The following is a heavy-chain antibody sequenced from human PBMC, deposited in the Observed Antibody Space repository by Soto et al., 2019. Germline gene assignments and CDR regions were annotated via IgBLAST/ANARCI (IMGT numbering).Heavy chain of an antibody. CDR3: ARANYITIFGVVITHFDY. D-gene: IGHD3-3*01. J-gene: IGHJ4*02. CDR2: ISYDGSNK. Sequence: GGSLRLSCAASGFTFSSYAMHWVRQAPGKGLEWVAVISYDGSNKYYADSVKGRFTISRDNSKNTLYLQMNSLRAEDTAVYYCARANYITIFGVVITHFDYWGQGTLVTVSS. V-gene: IGHV3-30-3*01. CDR1: GFTFSSYA.